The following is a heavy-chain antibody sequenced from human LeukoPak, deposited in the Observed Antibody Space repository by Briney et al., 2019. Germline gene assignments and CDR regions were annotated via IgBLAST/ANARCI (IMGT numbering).Heavy chain of an antibody. CDR1: GFTVSSNY. D-gene: IGHD2-21*02. CDR2: IYSGGST. Sequence: GGSLRLSCAASGFTVSSNYMSWVRQAPGKGLEWVSVIYSGGSTYYAESVKGRFTISRDNSKITLYLQRNSLRAEDTAVYYCARVAYCGGDCYSEYIDYWGQGTLVTVSS. J-gene: IGHJ4*02. CDR3: ARVAYCGGDCYSEYIDY. V-gene: IGHV3-53*01.